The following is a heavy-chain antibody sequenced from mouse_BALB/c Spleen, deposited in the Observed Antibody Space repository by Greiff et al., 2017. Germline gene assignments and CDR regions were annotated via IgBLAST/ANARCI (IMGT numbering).Heavy chain of an antibody. D-gene: IGHD2-1*01. CDR3: ARNYGNYN. V-gene: IGHV1S81*02. CDR1: GYTFTSYW. CDR2: INPSNGRT. Sequence: QVQLQQPGAELVKPGASVKLSCKASGYTFTSYWMHWVKQRPGQGLEWIGEINPSNGRTNYNEKFKSKATLTVDKSSSTAYMQLSSLTSEDSAVYYCARNYGNYNWGQGTLVTVSA. J-gene: IGHJ3*01.